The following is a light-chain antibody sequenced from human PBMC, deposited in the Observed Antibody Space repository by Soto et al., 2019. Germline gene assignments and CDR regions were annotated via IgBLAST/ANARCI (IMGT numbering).Light chain of an antibody. Sequence: QSALTQPPSASGSPGQSVTISCTGTSSDVGGYNYVSWYQQHPGKAPKLMIYEVSKRPSGVPDRFSGSKSGNTASLTVSGLQAEDEADYYCSSYAGSKTLFGRGTKLIVL. CDR3: SSYAGSKTL. CDR1: SSDVGGYNY. J-gene: IGLJ2*01. CDR2: EVS. V-gene: IGLV2-8*01.